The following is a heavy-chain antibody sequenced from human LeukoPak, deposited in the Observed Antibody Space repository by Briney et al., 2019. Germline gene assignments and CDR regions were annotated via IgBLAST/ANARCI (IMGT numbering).Heavy chain of an antibody. Sequence: GEALKISCQGSGCVFSNFWIGWVRQLPGKGLEWMGIIYPGDSHTRYSPSFQGQVTISADKSITTAYLQWSSLKASDTAMYYCARHGTPAAAGGAFDILGDGTMVTVSS. CDR3: ARHGTPAAAGGAFDI. CDR2: IYPGDSHT. CDR1: GCVFSNFW. D-gene: IGHD6-13*01. J-gene: IGHJ3*02. V-gene: IGHV5-51*01.